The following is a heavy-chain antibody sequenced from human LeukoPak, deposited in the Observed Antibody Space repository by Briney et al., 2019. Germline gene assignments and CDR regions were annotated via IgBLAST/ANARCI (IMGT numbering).Heavy chain of an antibody. CDR1: GGSISSNY. CDR2: IYTSGST. V-gene: IGHV4-4*07. J-gene: IGHJ4*02. D-gene: IGHD3-9*01. Sequence: SETLSLACTVAGGSISSNYWSWIRQPAGKGLEWIGRIYTSGSTNYNPSLKSRVTMSVDTSKNQFSLKLSSVNAADTAVYYCARGGILTGYTDYWGQGTLVTVSS. CDR3: ARGGILTGYTDY.